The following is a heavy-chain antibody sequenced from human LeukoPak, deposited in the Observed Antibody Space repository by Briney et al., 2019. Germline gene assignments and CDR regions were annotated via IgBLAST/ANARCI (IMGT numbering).Heavy chain of an antibody. CDR1: GGSISGSY. D-gene: IGHD6-13*01. Sequence: SETLSLTCTLCGGSISGSYWSWIRQPPGKGLDWIGYIYYSGSTKYNPSLKSRVTISVATSKNQFSLKVSSVTAADPAVYYCASERTAAGSNWFDPWGQGTLVTVSS. CDR3: ASERTAAGSNWFDP. J-gene: IGHJ5*02. CDR2: IYYSGST. V-gene: IGHV4-59*01.